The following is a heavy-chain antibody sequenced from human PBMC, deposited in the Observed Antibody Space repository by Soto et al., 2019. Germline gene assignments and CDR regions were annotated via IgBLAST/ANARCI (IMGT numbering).Heavy chain of an antibody. J-gene: IGHJ3*02. D-gene: IGHD2-21*01. CDR1: GFTFSSYA. CDR2: ISGSGGST. CDR3: AKDLLLRRGGPDAFDI. V-gene: IGHV3-23*01. Sequence: GGSLRLSCAASGFTFSSYAMSWVRQAPGKGLEWVSAISGSGGSTYYADSVKGRFTISRDNSKNTLYLQMNSLRAEDTAVYYCAKDLLLRRGGPDAFDIWGQGTMVTVSS.